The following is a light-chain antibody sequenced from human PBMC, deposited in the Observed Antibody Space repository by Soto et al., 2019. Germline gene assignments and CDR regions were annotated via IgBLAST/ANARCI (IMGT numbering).Light chain of an antibody. V-gene: IGLV2-23*02. CDR3: CSYAGSSTR. J-gene: IGLJ3*02. CDR2: EVS. Sequence: QSVLTQPASVSGSPGQSITISCTGTSSDVGSYNLVSWYQQHPGKAPKLMIYEVSKRPSGVSNRFSGSKSDNTASLTISGLQAEDEADYYCCSYAGSSTRFGGGTKLTVL. CDR1: SSDVGSYNL.